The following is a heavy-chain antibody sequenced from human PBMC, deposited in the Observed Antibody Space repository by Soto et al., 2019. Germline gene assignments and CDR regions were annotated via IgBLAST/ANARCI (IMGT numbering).Heavy chain of an antibody. V-gene: IGHV4-39*01. D-gene: IGHD3-22*01. CDR2: IYYSGST. CDR1: GGSISSSSYY. CDR3: ARQHYYVSSGYPLGAFFFDY. Sequence: SETLSLTCTVSGGSISSSSYYWGWIRQPPGKGLEWIGSIYYSGSTYYNPSLKSRVTISVDTSKNQFSLKLSSVTAADTAVYYCARQHYYVSSGYPLGAFFFDYRGQRTPVTVSS. J-gene: IGHJ4*02.